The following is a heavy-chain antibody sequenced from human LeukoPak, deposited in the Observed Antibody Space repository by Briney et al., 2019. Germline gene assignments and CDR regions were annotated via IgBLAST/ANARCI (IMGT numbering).Heavy chain of an antibody. Sequence: ASVKVSCKASGYTFTGYYMHWVRQAPGQGPEWMGWINPNSGGTNYAQKFQGRVTMTRDTSISTAYMELSRLRSDDTAVYYCARAEWFGELSSYYFDYWGQGTLVTVSS. CDR2: INPNSGGT. CDR3: ARAEWFGELSSYYFDY. J-gene: IGHJ4*02. D-gene: IGHD3-10*01. CDR1: GYTFTGYY. V-gene: IGHV1-2*02.